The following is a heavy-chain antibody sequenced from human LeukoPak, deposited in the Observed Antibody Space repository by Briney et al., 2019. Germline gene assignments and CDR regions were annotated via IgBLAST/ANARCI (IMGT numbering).Heavy chain of an antibody. CDR2: IYTSGST. J-gene: IGHJ4*02. V-gene: IGHV4-61*02. D-gene: IGHD6-19*01. Sequence: PSQTLSLTCTVSGGSISSGSYYWSWIRQPAGKGLEWIGRIYTSGSTNYNPSLKSRVTISVDTSKNQFSLKLSSVTAADTAVYYCAREAGWYVDYWGQGTLVTVSS. CDR1: GGSISSGSYY. CDR3: AREAGWYVDY.